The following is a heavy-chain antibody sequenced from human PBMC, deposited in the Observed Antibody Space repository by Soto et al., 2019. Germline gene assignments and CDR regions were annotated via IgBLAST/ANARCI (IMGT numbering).Heavy chain of an antibody. V-gene: IGHV4-34*01. CDR2: INHSGST. D-gene: IGHD3-10*01. Sequence: SETLSLTCAVYGGSFSGYYWSWIRQPPGKGLEWIGEINHSGSTNYNPSLKSRVTISVDTSKNQFSLKLSSVTAADTAVYYCARGEHALWFGESTYYYYGMAVWGQGTTVTVSS. J-gene: IGHJ6*02. CDR3: ARGEHALWFGESTYYYYGMAV. CDR1: GGSFSGYY.